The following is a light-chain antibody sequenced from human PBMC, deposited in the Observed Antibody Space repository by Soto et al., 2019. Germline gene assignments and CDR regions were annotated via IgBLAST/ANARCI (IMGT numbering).Light chain of an antibody. CDR1: QSFSRN. CDR3: QQYNNWPQT. CDR2: GVS. V-gene: IGKV3-15*01. Sequence: EIVMTQSPATLSVSPGERVTLFCRASQSFSRNLSWHQQKPGQAPRLLIYGVSTRATGVPARFSGSGSGTEFTLTISSLQPEAFAVYYCQQYNNWPQTFGQGTKV. J-gene: IGKJ1*01.